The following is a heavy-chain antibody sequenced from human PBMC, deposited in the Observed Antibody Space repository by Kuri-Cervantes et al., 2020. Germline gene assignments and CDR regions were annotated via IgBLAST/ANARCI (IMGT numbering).Heavy chain of an antibody. D-gene: IGHD3-3*01. CDR2: ISSSGSTI. J-gene: IGHJ3*02. Sequence: GGSLRLSCTVSGGSISSYYWGWIRQPPGKGLEWVSYISSSGSTIYYADSVKGRFTISRDNAKNSLYLQMNSLRAEDTAVYYCAKDLWITIFGVSNAFDIWGQGTMVTVSS. CDR3: AKDLWITIFGVSNAFDI. CDR1: GGSISSYY. V-gene: IGHV3-11*04.